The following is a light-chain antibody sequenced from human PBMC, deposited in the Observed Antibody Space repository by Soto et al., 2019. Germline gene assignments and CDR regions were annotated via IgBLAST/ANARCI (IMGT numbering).Light chain of an antibody. V-gene: IGKV3-15*01. CDR2: GAS. CDR3: QQYDNWRRIS. Sequence: EIVLTQSPATLSVSPGERVTLSCRASQSISSKLGWYQQRPGQAPRLLIYGASTRATGIPARFSGSGSGTEFTLTISSLQSEDFAVYYSQQYDNWRRISFGQGTRLEIK. CDR1: QSISSK. J-gene: IGKJ5*01.